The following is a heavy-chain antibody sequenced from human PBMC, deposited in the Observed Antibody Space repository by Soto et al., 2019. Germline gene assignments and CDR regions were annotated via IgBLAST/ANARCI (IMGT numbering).Heavy chain of an antibody. CDR3: ARGWGIAVA. CDR2: INAGNGNT. D-gene: IGHD6-19*01. J-gene: IGHJ5*02. CDR1: GYTFTSYG. V-gene: IGHV1-3*01. Sequence: QVQLVQSGAEVKKPGASVKVSCKASGYTFTSYGMHWVRQAPGQRLEWMGWINAGNGNTKYSKKFQGRVTITRDTSASTAYMELSSLRSEYTAVYDCARGWGIAVAWGQGTLFTVSS.